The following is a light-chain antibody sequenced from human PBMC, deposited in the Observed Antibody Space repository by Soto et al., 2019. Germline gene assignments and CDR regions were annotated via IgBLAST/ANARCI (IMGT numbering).Light chain of an antibody. V-gene: IGKV3-20*01. CDR3: QQYGSSPPVYT. J-gene: IGKJ2*01. CDR2: GAS. CDR1: QSVSSSE. Sequence: ENVLTQSPGTLSLSPGERATLSCRASQSVSSSELAWYQQKPGQALRLLIYGASIRATGIPDRFSGSGSGTDFALTITRLEPEDFAVYYCQQYGSSPPVYTFGQGTKLEIK.